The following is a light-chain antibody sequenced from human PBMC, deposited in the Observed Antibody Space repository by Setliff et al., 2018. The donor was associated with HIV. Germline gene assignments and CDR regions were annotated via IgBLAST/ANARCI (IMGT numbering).Light chain of an antibody. CDR3: AAWDDTLNGRV. CDR1: SSNIGNNA. J-gene: IGLJ3*02. CDR2: YDD. V-gene: IGLV1-36*01. Sequence: QSALTQPPSVSEAPSQRVTISCSGSSSNIGNNAVNWYQQLPGKAPRLLIYYDDLLPSGVADRFSGSKSGTSASLAISGLQSEDEADYYCAAWDDTLNGRVFGGGTKVTVL.